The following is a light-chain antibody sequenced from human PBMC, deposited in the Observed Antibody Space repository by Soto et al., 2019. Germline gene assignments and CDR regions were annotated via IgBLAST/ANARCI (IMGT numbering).Light chain of an antibody. J-gene: IGLJ1*01. V-gene: IGLV1-36*01. Sequence: QAVVTQPPSVSEAPRQRVTISCSGSSSNIGNNAVNWYQQLPGQAPKIVIYYDDLLTSGVSDRFSGSKSGTSASLAISALQSDDEADYYCAAWDDSLNAYVFGPGTKLTVL. CDR2: YDD. CDR3: AAWDDSLNAYV. CDR1: SSNIGNNA.